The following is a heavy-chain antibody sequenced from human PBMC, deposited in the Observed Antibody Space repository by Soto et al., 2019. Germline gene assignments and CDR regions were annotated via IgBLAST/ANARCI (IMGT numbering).Heavy chain of an antibody. J-gene: IGHJ6*02. V-gene: IGHV1-69*12. CDR2: IIPIFGTA. CDR1: GGTFSSYA. Sequence: QVQLVQSGAEVKKPGSSVKVSCKASGGTFSSYAINWVRQAPGQGLEWMGGIIPIFGTANYDKKFQGRVTITADESTNTAYMELSSLRSEDTAVYYCARNPPSYYYGMDVWGQGTTVTVSS. CDR3: ARNPPSYYYGMDV.